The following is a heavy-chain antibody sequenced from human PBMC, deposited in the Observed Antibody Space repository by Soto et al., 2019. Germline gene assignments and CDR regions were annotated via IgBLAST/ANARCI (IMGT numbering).Heavy chain of an antibody. CDR3: ARDLTHNFDY. V-gene: IGHV3-30-3*01. J-gene: IGHJ4*02. Sequence: GGSLRLSCAASGFTFSSYAMHWVRQAPGKGLEWVAVISYDGSNKYYADSVKGRFTISRDNSKNTLYLQMNSLRAEDTAVYYCARDLTHNFDYWGQGTLVTVSS. CDR2: ISYDGSNK. CDR1: GFTFSSYA. D-gene: IGHD7-27*01.